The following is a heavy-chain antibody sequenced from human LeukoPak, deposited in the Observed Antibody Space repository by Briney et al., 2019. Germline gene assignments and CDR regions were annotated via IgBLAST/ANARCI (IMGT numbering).Heavy chain of an antibody. CDR3: SRDFNGRNDF. D-gene: IGHD1-14*01. J-gene: IGHJ4*02. V-gene: IGHV3-74*01. Sequence: GGSLRLSCAASGFTFSSNWMHWVRQGPGKGLVWVSRINPDGSRTYYAESVKGRFTISRDNAKNTLSLEMNSLGDEDTAVYYCSRDFNGRNDFWGQGTLVTVSS. CDR1: GFTFSSNW. CDR2: INPDGSRT.